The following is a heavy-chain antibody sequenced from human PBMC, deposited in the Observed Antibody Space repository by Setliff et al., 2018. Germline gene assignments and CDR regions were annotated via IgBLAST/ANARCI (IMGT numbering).Heavy chain of an antibody. Sequence: AGSLRLSCAASGFTFSSYSMNWVRQAPGKGLEWVSSISSSSSYIYYADSVKGRFTISRDNAKNTLYLQMNSLRAEDTAVYYCARATLTIFGVVTPFDYWGQGTLVTVSS. D-gene: IGHD3-3*01. CDR1: GFTFSSYS. CDR2: ISSSSSYI. CDR3: ARATLTIFGVVTPFDY. V-gene: IGHV3-21*01. J-gene: IGHJ4*02.